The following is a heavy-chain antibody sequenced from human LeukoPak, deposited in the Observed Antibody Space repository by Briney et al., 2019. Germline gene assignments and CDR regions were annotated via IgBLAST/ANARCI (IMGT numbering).Heavy chain of an antibody. CDR1: GFTFSSYA. V-gene: IGHV3-30-3*02. CDR3: AKSHYDILTAHTEGYYYYGMDV. CDR2: ISYDGSNK. J-gene: IGHJ6*04. D-gene: IGHD3-9*01. Sequence: GGPLRLSCAASGFTFSSYATHWVRQAPGKGLEWVAVISYDGSNKYYADSVKGRFTISRDNSKNTLYLQMNSLRAEDTAVYYCAKSHYDILTAHTEGYYYYGMDVWGKGTTVTVSS.